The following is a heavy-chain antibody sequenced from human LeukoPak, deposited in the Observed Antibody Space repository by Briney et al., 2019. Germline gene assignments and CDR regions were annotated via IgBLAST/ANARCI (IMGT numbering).Heavy chain of an antibody. V-gene: IGHV1-3*01. CDR3: ARAPRYLQWLVRFDP. CDR2: INAGNGNT. D-gene: IGHD6-19*01. Sequence: ASVKVSCKASGYTFTSYAMHWVRQAPGQRLEWMGWINAGNGNTKYSQKFQGRVTITRDTSASTAYMELSSLRSEDTAVYYCARAPRYLQWLVRFDPWGQGTLVTVSS. J-gene: IGHJ5*02. CDR1: GYTFTSYA.